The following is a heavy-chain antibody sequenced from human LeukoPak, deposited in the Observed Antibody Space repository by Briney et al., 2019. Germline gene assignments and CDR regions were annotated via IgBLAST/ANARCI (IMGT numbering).Heavy chain of an antibody. Sequence: SETLSLTCAVSGGSISSGGYYWSWIRQHPGKGLEWIGYIYYSGSTYYNPSLKSRVTISVDTSKNQFSLKLSSVTAADTAVYYCARVGIAVAAPFDYWGQGTLVTVSS. CDR3: ARVGIAVAAPFDY. CDR1: GGSISSGGYY. J-gene: IGHJ4*02. D-gene: IGHD6-19*01. CDR2: IYYSGST. V-gene: IGHV4-31*11.